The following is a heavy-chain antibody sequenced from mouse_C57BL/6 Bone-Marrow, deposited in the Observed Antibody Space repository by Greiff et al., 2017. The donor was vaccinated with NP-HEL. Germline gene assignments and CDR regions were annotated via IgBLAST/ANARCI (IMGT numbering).Heavy chain of an antibody. CDR2: INPYNGDT. D-gene: IGHD2-3*01. CDR3: ARVDGYSFAY. V-gene: IGHV1-20*01. Sequence: EVQLQQPGTELVKPGASVKLSCKASGYSFTGYFMNWVMQSHGKSLEWIGRINPYNGDTFYNQKFKGKATLTVDKSSSTAHMGLRSLTSEDSAVYYCARVDGYSFAYWGQGTLVTVSA. CDR1: GYSFTGYF. J-gene: IGHJ3*01.